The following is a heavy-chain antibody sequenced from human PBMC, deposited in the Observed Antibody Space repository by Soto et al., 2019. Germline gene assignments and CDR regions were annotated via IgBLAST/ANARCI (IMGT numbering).Heavy chain of an antibody. CDR3: ARKLVGAYYFDS. J-gene: IGHJ4*02. CDR1: GFTFSNYA. Sequence: GGSLRLSCTASGFTFSNYAMTWVRQAPGKGLEWVSLISGNGNNMGYAYSVQGRFTISRDTSRKSLFLQMSSLRAEDTAVYCCARKLVGAYYFDSWGQGSLVTVYS. CDR2: ISGNGNNM. D-gene: IGHD1-26*01. V-gene: IGHV3-23*01.